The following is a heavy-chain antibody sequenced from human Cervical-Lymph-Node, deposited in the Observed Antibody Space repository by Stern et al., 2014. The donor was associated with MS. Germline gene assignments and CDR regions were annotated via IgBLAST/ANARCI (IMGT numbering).Heavy chain of an antibody. CDR2: MNPNSGNT. V-gene: IGHV1-8*01. CDR3: ARGMDIVATEIDY. D-gene: IGHD5-12*01. Sequence: QVQLVESGAEVQKPGASVKVSCKASGYTFTSYDINWVRQATGPGLEWMGWMNPNSGNTGYAQKFQGRVTMTRNTSISTAYMELSSLRSEDTAVYYCARGMDIVATEIDYWGQGTLVTVSS. J-gene: IGHJ4*02. CDR1: GYTFTSYD.